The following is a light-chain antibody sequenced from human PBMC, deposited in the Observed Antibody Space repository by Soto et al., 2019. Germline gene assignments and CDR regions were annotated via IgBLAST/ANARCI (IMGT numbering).Light chain of an antibody. CDR3: SSYAAGNNLL. CDR1: SSDVGGHNH. V-gene: IGLV2-8*01. CDR2: EVI. Sequence: QSVLTQPPSASGSPGQSVTISCTGTSSDVGGHNHVSWYQHHPGKVPKLIIYEVIKRPSGVPDRFSGSKSGNTASLTVSGLQAEDEADYYCSSYAAGNNLLFSGGTKLTVL. J-gene: IGLJ2*01.